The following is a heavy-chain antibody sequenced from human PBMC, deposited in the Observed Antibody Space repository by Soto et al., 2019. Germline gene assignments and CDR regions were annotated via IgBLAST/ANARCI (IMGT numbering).Heavy chain of an antibody. V-gene: IGHV4-39*01. CDR3: ARLYYAGSPYYPQGY. CDR2: ISYSGST. Sequence: ASETLSLTCTVSGGSISTSTYYWGWVRQPPGKGLEWIGTISYSGSTYYNPSLKSRVTISVDASKNQFSLKLTSVTAADTAVYFCARLYYAGSPYYPQGYWGQGTLVSVSS. J-gene: IGHJ4*02. CDR1: GGSISTSTYY. D-gene: IGHD3-22*01.